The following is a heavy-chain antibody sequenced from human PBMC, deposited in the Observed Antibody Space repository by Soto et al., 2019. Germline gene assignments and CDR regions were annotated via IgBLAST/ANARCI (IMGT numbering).Heavy chain of an antibody. D-gene: IGHD3-16*02. CDR2: IYYSGST. CDR3: ARQYYDYIWGSYRSAPGSSSPFDY. J-gene: IGHJ4*02. Sequence: SETLSLTCTVSGGSISSSSYYWGWIRQPPGKGLEWIGSIYYSGSTYYNPSLKSRVTISVDTSKNQFSLKLSSVTAADTAVYYCARQYYDYIWGSYRSAPGSSSPFDYWGQGTLVTVSS. CDR1: GGSISSSSYY. V-gene: IGHV4-39*01.